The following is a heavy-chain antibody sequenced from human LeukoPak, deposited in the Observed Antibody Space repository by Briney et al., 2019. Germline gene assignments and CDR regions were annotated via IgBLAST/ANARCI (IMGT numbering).Heavy chain of an antibody. CDR2: ISSSSSTI. Sequence: GGSLRLSCAASGFTFSSYEMNWVRQAPGKGLEWVSYISSSSSTIYYADSVKGRFTISRDNAKNSLYLQMNSLRAEDTAVYYCARDLSYSSGWYEGYYFDYWGQGTLVTVSS. CDR3: ARDLSYSSGWYEGYYFDY. V-gene: IGHV3-48*01. CDR1: GFTFSSYE. J-gene: IGHJ4*02. D-gene: IGHD6-19*01.